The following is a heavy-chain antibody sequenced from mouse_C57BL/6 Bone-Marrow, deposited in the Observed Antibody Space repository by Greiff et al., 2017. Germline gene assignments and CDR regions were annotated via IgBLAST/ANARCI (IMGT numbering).Heavy chain of an antibody. J-gene: IGHJ2*01. V-gene: IGHV6-3*01. Sequence: EVQLVESGGGLVQPGGSMKLSCVASGFTFSNYWMNWVRQSPEKGLEWVAQIRLKSDNYATNYAESVKGRFTISRDDSKSSFYLQMNNLRDEDTGIYYCAGGGLLRDFDYWGQGTTLTVSS. CDR1: GFTFSNYW. CDR2: IRLKSDNYAT. D-gene: IGHD2-3*01. CDR3: AGGGLLRDFDY.